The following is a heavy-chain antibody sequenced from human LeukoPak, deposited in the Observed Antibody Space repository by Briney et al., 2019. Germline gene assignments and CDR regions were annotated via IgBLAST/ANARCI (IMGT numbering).Heavy chain of an antibody. Sequence: GESLKISCKGSGYSFTSYWIGWVRQMPGKGLEWMGIIYPGDSDTRYSPSFQGQVTISADKSVSTAYLQWSSLKASDTAMYYCARQKGYSYGSNYYYYYGMDVWGQGTTVTVSS. J-gene: IGHJ6*02. CDR3: ARQKGYSYGSNYYYYYGMDV. CDR2: IYPGDSDT. D-gene: IGHD5-18*01. V-gene: IGHV5-51*01. CDR1: GYSFTSYW.